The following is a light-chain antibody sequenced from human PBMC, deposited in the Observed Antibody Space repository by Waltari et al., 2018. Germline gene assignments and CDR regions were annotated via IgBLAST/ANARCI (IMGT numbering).Light chain of an antibody. J-gene: IGLJ2*01. V-gene: IGLV1-44*01. Sequence: QSVLTQPPSASGTPGQRVTISCSGSSPNIGGNTVTWYQQHPGTAPKLLISYNDKRPSGVPDRFSGSKSGTSASLAISGLQSEDEADYFCAAWDDSLKAVVFGGGTKLTVL. CDR1: SPNIGGNT. CDR3: AAWDDSLKAVV. CDR2: YND.